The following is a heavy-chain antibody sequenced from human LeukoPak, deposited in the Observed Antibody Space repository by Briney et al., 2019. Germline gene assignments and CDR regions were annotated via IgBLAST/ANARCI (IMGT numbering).Heavy chain of an antibody. J-gene: IGHJ4*02. CDR3: AGDPEHYGAGSYLDY. Sequence: GSLRLSCAASGFTFSTYTINWVRQAPGKGLEWVAVGSYDGTNNSYADSVKGRFTISRDNSKITLYLQMNSLRAEDTAVYYCAGDPEHYGAGSYLDYWGQGSLVSVPS. CDR1: GFTFSTYT. CDR2: GSYDGTNN. V-gene: IGHV3-30*04. D-gene: IGHD3-10*01.